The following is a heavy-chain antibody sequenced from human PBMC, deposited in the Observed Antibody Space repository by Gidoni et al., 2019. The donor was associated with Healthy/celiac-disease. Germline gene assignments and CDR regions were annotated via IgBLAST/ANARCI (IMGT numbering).Heavy chain of an antibody. CDR2: IIPILGIA. V-gene: IGHV1-69*04. Sequence: QVQLVQSGAEVKKPGSAVKVSCKDSGGTFSSYAISWVRQAPGQGLEWMGRIIPILGIANYAQKFQGRVTITADKSTSTAYMELSSLRSEDTAVYYCARVHDYSNYVGDYFDYWGQGTLVTVSS. CDR1: GGTFSSYA. CDR3: ARVHDYSNYVGDYFDY. J-gene: IGHJ4*02. D-gene: IGHD4-4*01.